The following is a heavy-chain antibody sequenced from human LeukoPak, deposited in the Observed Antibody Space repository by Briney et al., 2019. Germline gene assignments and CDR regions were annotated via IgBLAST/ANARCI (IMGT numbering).Heavy chain of an antibody. CDR2: IKEDGSEK. V-gene: IGHV3-7*01. D-gene: IGHD6-13*01. Sequence: GGSLRLSCAASGFTFSSYWMSWVRQAPGKGLEWVANIKEDGSEKYYVDSMKGRFTISRENAKNSLYLQMNSLRAGDTAVYYCARAAYSSTWYSRYFDLWGRGTLVTVSS. CDR1: GFTFSSYW. J-gene: IGHJ2*01. CDR3: ARAAYSSTWYSRYFDL.